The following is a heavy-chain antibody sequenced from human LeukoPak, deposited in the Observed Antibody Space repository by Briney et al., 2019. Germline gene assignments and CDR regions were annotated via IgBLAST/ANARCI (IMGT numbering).Heavy chain of an antibody. J-gene: IGHJ4*02. CDR1: GFTFSSYA. CDR2: ISGSGGST. D-gene: IGHD3-16*02. V-gene: IGHV3-23*01. CDR3: VPRPLIGGRGGY. Sequence: GGSLRLSCAASGFTFSSYAMSWVRQAPGKGLEWVSAISGSGGSTYYADSVKGRFTISRDNSKNTLYLQMNSLRAEDTAVYYCVPRPLIGGRGGYWGQGTLVTVSS.